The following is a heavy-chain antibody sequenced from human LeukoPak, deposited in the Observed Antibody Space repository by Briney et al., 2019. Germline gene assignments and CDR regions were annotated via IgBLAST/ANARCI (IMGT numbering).Heavy chain of an antibody. J-gene: IGHJ4*02. CDR1: GFTFSSYA. V-gene: IGHV3-64*01. Sequence: GGSLRLSCAASGFTFSSYAMHWVRQAPGKGLEYVSAISSKGGSTYYANSVKGRFTISRDNSKNTLYPQMGSLRAEDMAVYYCARDWTSGIVGATAIDWGQGTLVTVSS. CDR2: ISSKGGST. CDR3: ARDWTSGIVGATAID. D-gene: IGHD1-26*01.